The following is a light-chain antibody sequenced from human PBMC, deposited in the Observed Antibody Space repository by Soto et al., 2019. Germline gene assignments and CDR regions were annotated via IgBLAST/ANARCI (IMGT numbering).Light chain of an antibody. CDR2: DVS. Sequence: QPVLTQPASVSGSPGQSITISCTGTSSDVGGYNYVSWYQQHPGTAPKLMIYDVSYRPSGVSNRFSGSKSGNTASLTISGLQAEDEADYYCSSYTNTSPYVFGTGTKVTVL. V-gene: IGLV2-14*01. J-gene: IGLJ1*01. CDR3: SSYTNTSPYV. CDR1: SSDVGGYNY.